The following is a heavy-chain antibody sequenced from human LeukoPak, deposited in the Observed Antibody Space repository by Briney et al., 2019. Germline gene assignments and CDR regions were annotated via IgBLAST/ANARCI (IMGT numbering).Heavy chain of an antibody. J-gene: IGHJ3*02. D-gene: IGHD1/OR15-1a*01. CDR3: ARGNWNKLDI. CDR2: IYYSGST. V-gene: IGHV4-39*07. Sequence: SETLSLTCTVSGGSISSSSDYWAWIRQSPGKGLEWIGSIYYSGSTYYNPSLKSRVTISVDTSKNQFSLKLSSVTAADTAVYYCARGNWNKLDIWGQGTMVTVSS. CDR1: GGSISSSSDY.